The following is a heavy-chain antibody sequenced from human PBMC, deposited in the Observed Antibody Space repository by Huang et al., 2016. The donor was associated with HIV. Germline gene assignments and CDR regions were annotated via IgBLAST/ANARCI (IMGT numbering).Heavy chain of an antibody. CDR1: TFTFGAYW. CDR2: IKQDESEK. D-gene: IGHD1-7*01. V-gene: IGHV3-7*01. CDR3: ATKTAGMDI. J-gene: IGHJ6*02. Sequence: VESGGRSVQPGGSIKLSCVGSTFTFGAYWMSWVRQPPGKGLEWVAKIKQDESEKYYVASVKGRFNISRDNARKVLFLEMDDLRVEDTAIYFCATKTAGMDIWGQGTTVTVSS.